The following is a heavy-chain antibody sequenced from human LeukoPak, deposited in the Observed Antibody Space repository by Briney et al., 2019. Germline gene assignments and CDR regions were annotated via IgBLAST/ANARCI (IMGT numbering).Heavy chain of an antibody. V-gene: IGHV1-2*02. Sequence: GASVKVSCKASGYTFTGYYMHWVRQAPGQGLEWMGWINPNSGGTNYAQKFQGRVTMTRDTSISTAYMELSRLRSDDTAVYYCARSSVATSGGSFEYWGQGTQVSVSS. CDR1: GYTFTGYY. D-gene: IGHD6-13*01. CDR3: ARSSVATSGGSFEY. J-gene: IGHJ4*02. CDR2: INPNSGGT.